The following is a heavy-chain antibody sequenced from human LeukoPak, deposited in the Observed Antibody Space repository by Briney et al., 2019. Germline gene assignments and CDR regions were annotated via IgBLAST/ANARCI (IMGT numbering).Heavy chain of an antibody. CDR2: INPNSGGT. D-gene: IGHD5-18*01. CDR1: GYTFTDYY. V-gene: IGHV1-2*04. J-gene: IGHJ4*02. CDR3: ARDPRGYTYGYDY. Sequence: ASVKVSCKASGYTFTDYYMHWVRQAPGQGLEWMGWINPNSGGTNYARKFQGWVTMTRDTSISTAYMELSGLKSDDTAVYYCARDPRGYTYGYDYWGQGTLVTVSS.